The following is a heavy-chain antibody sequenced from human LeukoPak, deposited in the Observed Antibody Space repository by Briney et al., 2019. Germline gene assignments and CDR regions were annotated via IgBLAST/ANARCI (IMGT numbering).Heavy chain of an antibody. Sequence: ASVKVSCKASGGTFDNTAVNWLRQAPGQGLEWMGRIFFTLGSGTYAQKLQGRIKISADRDTNTAYMELTNLTPEDTATYYCAQVDHDRAPYSQRGPQNWFDPWGQGTLVTVSS. CDR3: AQVDHDRAPYSQRGPQNWFDP. CDR1: GGTFDNTA. V-gene: IGHV1-69*04. J-gene: IGHJ5*02. CDR2: IFFTLGSG. D-gene: IGHD2-21*01.